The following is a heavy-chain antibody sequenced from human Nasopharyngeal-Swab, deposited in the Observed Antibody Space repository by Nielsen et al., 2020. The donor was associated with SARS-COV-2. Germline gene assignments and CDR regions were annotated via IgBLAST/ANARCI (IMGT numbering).Heavy chain of an antibody. J-gene: IGHJ4*02. D-gene: IGHD2-15*01. V-gene: IGHV3-23*01. CDR2: ISGSGDST. CDR3: AKGLEWSWSGGITSPFDN. Sequence: WIRQPPGKGLERVSGISGSGDSTHYADSVKGRFAISRDNSKNTLYLQMNSLRAEDTAVYYCAKGLEWSWSGGITSPFDNWGQGTLVTVSS.